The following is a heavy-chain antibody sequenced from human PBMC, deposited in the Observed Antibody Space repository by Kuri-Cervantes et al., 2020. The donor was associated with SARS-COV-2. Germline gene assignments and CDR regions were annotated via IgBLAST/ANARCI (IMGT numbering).Heavy chain of an antibody. CDR2: ISYDGSNK. CDR3: ARDGDVGTRRRFSGWTYYYYGMDV. Sequence: GESLKISCAAPGFTFSTYAMHWVRQAPGKGLEWVAVISYDGSNKNYADSVKGRFTISRDNYKNTLYLQMNSLRAEDTAVYYCARDGDVGTRRRFSGWTYYYYGMDVWGQGTTVTVSS. V-gene: IGHV3-30-3*01. D-gene: IGHD6-19*01. CDR1: GFTFSTYA. J-gene: IGHJ6*02.